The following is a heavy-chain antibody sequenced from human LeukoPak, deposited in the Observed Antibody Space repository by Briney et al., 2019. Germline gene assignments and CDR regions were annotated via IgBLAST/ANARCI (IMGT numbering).Heavy chain of an antibody. CDR3: ARGMNYYDSSGNFDY. Sequence: SETLSLTCTVSGGSISSSSYYWGWIRPPPGKGLEWIGSIYYSGSTYYNPSLKSRVTISVDTSKNQFSLKLSSVTAADTAVYYCARGMNYYDSSGNFDYWGQGTLVTVSS. CDR1: GGSISSSSYY. CDR2: IYYSGST. D-gene: IGHD3-22*01. J-gene: IGHJ4*02. V-gene: IGHV4-39*01.